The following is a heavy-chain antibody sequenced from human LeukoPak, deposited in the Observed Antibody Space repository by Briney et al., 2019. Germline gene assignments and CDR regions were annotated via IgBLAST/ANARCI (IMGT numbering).Heavy chain of an antibody. Sequence: GGSLRLSCAASGFTVSSNYMSWVRQAPGKGLEWVSVIYSGGSTYYADSVKGRFTISRHDSKNTLYLQMNSLRAEDTAVYYCARGRGIWFGEYYFDYWGQGTLVTVSS. CDR1: GFTVSSNY. CDR2: IYSGGST. V-gene: IGHV3-66*01. J-gene: IGHJ4*02. D-gene: IGHD3-10*01. CDR3: ARGRGIWFGEYYFDY.